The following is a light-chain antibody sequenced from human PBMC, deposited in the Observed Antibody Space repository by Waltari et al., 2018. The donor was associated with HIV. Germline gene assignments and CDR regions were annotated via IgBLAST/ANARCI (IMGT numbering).Light chain of an antibody. V-gene: IGLV3-21*04. Sequence: SYVLTQPPSVSVAPGKTATITCYGSLIGTKTVPWYQQKPGQAPVLVIFYDSDRPSEIPERYSGSNSGDTATLTITRVEAGDEADYYCQVWDSSSDHYVFGTGTTVTVL. CDR1: LIGTKT. J-gene: IGLJ1*01. CDR3: QVWDSSSDHYV. CDR2: YDS.